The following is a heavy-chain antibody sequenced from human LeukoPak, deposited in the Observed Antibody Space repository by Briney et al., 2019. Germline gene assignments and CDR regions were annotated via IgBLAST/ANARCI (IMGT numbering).Heavy chain of an antibody. CDR3: TTEKGYSSSLTFDF. CDR1: GFIFSNAW. Sequence: KPGGSLRLSCATSGFIFSNAWMSWVRQAPGKGLEWVGRIKTETDGGTTDYAAPVKGRFTISRDDSKNTLYLQVNSLKTEDTAVYYCTTEKGYSSSLTFDFWGQGTLVTVSS. D-gene: IGHD6-6*01. J-gene: IGHJ4*02. CDR2: IKTETDGGTT. V-gene: IGHV3-15*01.